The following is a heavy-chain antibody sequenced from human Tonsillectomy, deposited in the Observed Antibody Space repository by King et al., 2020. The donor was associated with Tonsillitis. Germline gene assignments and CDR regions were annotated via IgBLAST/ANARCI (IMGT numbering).Heavy chain of an antibody. J-gene: IGHJ1*01. CDR3: TTDPSTALETVTTLEYFQH. V-gene: IGHV3-15*01. Sequence: VQLVESGGGLVKPGGSLRLSCAASGFTFSNAWMSWVRQAPGKGLEWVGRIKSKTDGGTTDYAAPVKGRFTISRDDSKNTLYLQMNSLKTEDTAVYYCTTDPSTALETVTTLEYFQHWGQGTLVTVSS. CDR2: IKSKTDGGTT. CDR1: GFTFSNAW. D-gene: IGHD4-17*01.